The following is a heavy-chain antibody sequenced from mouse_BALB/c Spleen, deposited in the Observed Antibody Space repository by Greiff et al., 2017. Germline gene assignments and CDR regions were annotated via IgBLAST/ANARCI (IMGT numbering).Heavy chain of an antibody. D-gene: IGHD1-1*01. CDR3: ASLRSYFDY. CDR2: INPSTGYT. V-gene: IGHV1-7*01. CDR1: GYTFTSYW. Sequence: VKLVESGAELAKPGASVKMSCKASGYTFTSYWMHWVKQRPGQGLEWIGYINPSTGYTEYNQKFKDKATLTADKSSSTAYMQLSSLTSEDSAVYYCASLRSYFDYWGQGTTLTVSS. J-gene: IGHJ2*01.